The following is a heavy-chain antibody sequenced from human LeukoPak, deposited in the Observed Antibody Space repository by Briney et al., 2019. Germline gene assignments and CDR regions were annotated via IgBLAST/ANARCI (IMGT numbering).Heavy chain of an antibody. CDR2: IYYSGST. CDR3: ARGLSGYYDFWNGYYFYYYYYMDV. J-gene: IGHJ6*03. Sequence: SETLSLTCTVSGGSISSHYWSWIRQPPGKGLEWIGYIYYSGSTNYNPSLKSRVTISVDTSKNQFSLKLSSVTAADTAVYYCARGLSGYYDFWNGYYFYYYYYMDVWGKGTTVTVSS. D-gene: IGHD3-3*01. CDR1: GGSISSHY. V-gene: IGHV4-59*11.